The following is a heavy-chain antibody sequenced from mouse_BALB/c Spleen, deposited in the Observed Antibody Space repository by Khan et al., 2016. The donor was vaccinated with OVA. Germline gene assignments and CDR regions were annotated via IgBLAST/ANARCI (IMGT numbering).Heavy chain of an antibody. Sequence: VQLQQSGPELMKPGASVKISCKASGYSFTSYYIHWVKQSHGKSLEWIGYIDPFNGGTSYNQKFKGKATLTVDKSSSTAYMNLSSLTSEDSAVYYCARHGYVAWFAYWGQGTLVTVSA. D-gene: IGHD2-2*01. CDR2: IDPFNGGT. J-gene: IGHJ3*01. V-gene: IGHV1-31*01. CDR3: ARHGYVAWFAY. CDR1: GYSFTSYY.